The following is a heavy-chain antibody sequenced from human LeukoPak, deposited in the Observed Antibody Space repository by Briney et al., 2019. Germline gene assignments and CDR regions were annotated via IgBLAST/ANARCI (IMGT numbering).Heavy chain of an antibody. D-gene: IGHD6-19*01. Sequence: ASVKVSCKASGYTFTSYGISWVRQAPGQGLEWMGWISVYTGNTNYAQKFQGRVTLTTDTSTKTAYMELRNLISDDTAVYYCARERLKWLAYHPDYWGQGTLVTVSS. V-gene: IGHV1-18*01. CDR2: ISVYTGNT. CDR1: GYTFTSYG. CDR3: ARERLKWLAYHPDY. J-gene: IGHJ4*02.